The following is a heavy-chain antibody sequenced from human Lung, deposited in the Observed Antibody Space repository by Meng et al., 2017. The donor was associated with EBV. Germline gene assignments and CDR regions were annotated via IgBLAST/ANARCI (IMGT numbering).Heavy chain of an antibody. J-gene: IGHJ4*02. Sequence: QVHLQQWGAGLLKPSETLSLTCAVYGGSFSGYYWSWIRQPPGKGLEWIGEINHSGSTNYNPSLKSRVTISVDTSKNQFSLKLSSVTAADTAVYYCARVVTALWGYYFDYWGQGTLVTVSS. CDR2: INHSGST. V-gene: IGHV4-34*01. D-gene: IGHD2-21*02. CDR1: GGSFSGYY. CDR3: ARVVTALWGYYFDY.